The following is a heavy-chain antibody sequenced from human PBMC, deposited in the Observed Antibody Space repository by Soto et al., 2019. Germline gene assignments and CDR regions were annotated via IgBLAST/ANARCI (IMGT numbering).Heavy chain of an antibody. CDR1: VFTISV. J-gene: IGHJ3*01. CDR3: AREGILGLFDAYDL. CDR2: ISTHNGNT. D-gene: IGHD3-3*01. V-gene: IGHV1-18*04. Sequence: ASVKVSCKASVFTISVISWVRQSPGQRLELMGWISTHNGNTIYAQKFQGRVIMTMDTSTTTVYMELRSLRPDDTAVYLCAREGILGLFDAYDLWGQGTMVTVSS.